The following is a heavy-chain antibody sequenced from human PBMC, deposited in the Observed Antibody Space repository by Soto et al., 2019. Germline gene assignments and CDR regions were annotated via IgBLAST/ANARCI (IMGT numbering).Heavy chain of an antibody. D-gene: IGHD6-19*01. CDR3: AKVGQWLVPTPLYYFDY. CDR2: ISGSGGST. V-gene: IGHV3-23*01. Sequence: GSLRLSCAASGFTFSSYAMSWVRQAPGKGLEWVSAISGSGGSTYFADSVKGRFTISRDNSKNTLYLQMNSLRAEDTAVYYCAKVGQWLVPTPLYYFDYWGQGTLVTVSS. J-gene: IGHJ4*02. CDR1: GFTFSSYA.